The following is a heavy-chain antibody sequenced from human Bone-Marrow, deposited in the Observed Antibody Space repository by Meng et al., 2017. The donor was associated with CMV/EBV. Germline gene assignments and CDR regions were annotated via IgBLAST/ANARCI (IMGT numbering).Heavy chain of an antibody. CDR2: IRSKTDGGTT. CDR1: GFTFSNAW. CDR3: TTAWRADY. D-gene: IGHD1-1*01. J-gene: IGHJ4*02. Sequence: GGSLRLSCAASGFTFSNAWMTWVRQAPGKGLEWVGRIRSKTDGGTTDYSALVQGRLTISRDDSKNTLYLQMNSLKTEDTAVYYCTTAWRADYWGQGTLVTVSS. V-gene: IGHV3-15*01.